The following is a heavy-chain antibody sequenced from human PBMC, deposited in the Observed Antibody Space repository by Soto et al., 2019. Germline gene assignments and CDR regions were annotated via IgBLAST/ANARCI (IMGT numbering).Heavy chain of an antibody. D-gene: IGHD3-9*01. J-gene: IGHJ4*02. Sequence: ASVKVSCKVSGYTLTELSMHWVRQAPGKGLEWMGGFDPEDGETIYAQKFQGRVTMTEDTSTDTAYMELSSLRSEDTAVYYCATDKVYYDILTGIGWTVDYWGQGTLVTVSS. V-gene: IGHV1-24*01. CDR2: FDPEDGET. CDR3: ATDKVYYDILTGIGWTVDY. CDR1: GYTLTELS.